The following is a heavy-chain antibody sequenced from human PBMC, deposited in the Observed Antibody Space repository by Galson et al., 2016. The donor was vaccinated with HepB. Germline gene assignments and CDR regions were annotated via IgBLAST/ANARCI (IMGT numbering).Heavy chain of an antibody. CDR3: SRGPDPAAY. CDR1: GYIFAIYG. D-gene: IGHD6-25*01. Sequence: SCKASGYIFAIYGITWVREAPGQGLEWIGWISPSNGNAKYARNLQGRVTMTTNTSTNTAYMELKSLEFDDTAVYYCSRGPDPAAYWGQGTLVTVSS. J-gene: IGHJ4*02. CDR2: ISPSNGNA. V-gene: IGHV1-18*01.